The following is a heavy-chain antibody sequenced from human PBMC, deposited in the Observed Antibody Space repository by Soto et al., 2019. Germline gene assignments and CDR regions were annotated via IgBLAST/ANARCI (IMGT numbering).Heavy chain of an antibody. J-gene: IGHJ6*03. Sequence: GGSLRLSCAASGFTFSSYGMHWVRQAPGKGLEWVAVIWYDGSNKYYADSVKGRFTISRDNSKTRLYLQMNSLRAEDTAVYYCARVQAARHRVATYYYYYMDVWGKGTTVTVSS. CDR1: GFTFSSYG. CDR3: ARVQAARHRVATYYYYYMDV. D-gene: IGHD6-6*01. V-gene: IGHV3-33*01. CDR2: IWYDGSNK.